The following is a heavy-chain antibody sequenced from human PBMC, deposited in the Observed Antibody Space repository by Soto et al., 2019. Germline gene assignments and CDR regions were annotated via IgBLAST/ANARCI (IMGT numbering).Heavy chain of an antibody. V-gene: IGHV3-11*01. CDR2: ISSSGSTI. CDR1: GFTFSDYY. J-gene: IGHJ6*03. Sequence: QVQLVESGGGLVKPGGSLRLSCAASGFTFSDYYMSWIRQAPGKGLEWVSYISSSGSTIYYADSVKGRFTIYRDNAKNSLYLQRNSLRAEDTAVYYCARVRGDINANYYYYYLDVWGKVTTVTVSS. D-gene: IGHD4-17*01. CDR3: ARVRGDINANYYYYYLDV.